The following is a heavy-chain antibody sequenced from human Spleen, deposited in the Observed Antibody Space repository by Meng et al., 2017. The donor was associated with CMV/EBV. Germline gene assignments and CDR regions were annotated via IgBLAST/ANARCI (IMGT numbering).Heavy chain of an antibody. CDR2: INPNSGGT. Sequence: GESLKISCAASGFTFSDYGMHWVRQAPGKGLEWMGWINPNSGGTNYAQKFQGRVTMTRDTSISTAYMELSRLRSDDTAVYYCARGGEGIDYWGQGTLVTVSS. J-gene: IGHJ4*02. CDR1: GFTFSDYG. V-gene: IGHV1-2*02. D-gene: IGHD3-10*01. CDR3: ARGGEGIDY.